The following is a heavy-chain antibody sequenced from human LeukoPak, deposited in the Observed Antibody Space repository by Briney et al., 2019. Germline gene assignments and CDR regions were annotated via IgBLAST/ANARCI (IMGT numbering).Heavy chain of an antibody. CDR3: ARDGPPDYSNYYFDY. CDR2: INPSGGST. CDR1: GYTFTSYY. D-gene: IGHD4-11*01. V-gene: IGHV1-46*01. J-gene: IGHJ4*02. Sequence: ASVKVSCKASGYTFTSYYMHWARQAPGQGLEWMGIINPSGGSTSYAQKFQGRVTMTRDMSTSTVYMELSSLRSEDTAVYYCARDGPPDYSNYYFDYWGQGTLVTVSS.